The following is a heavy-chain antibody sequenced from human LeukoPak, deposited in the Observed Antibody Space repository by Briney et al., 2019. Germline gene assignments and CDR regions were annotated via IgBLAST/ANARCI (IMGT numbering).Heavy chain of an antibody. Sequence: KSSETLSLTCAVYGESFSGYYWSWIRQPPGKGLEWIGEINHSGSTNYNPSLKSRVTISVDTSKNQFSLKLSSVTAADTAVYYCARGRPASGWGQGTLVTVSS. J-gene: IGHJ4*02. V-gene: IGHV4-34*01. D-gene: IGHD2-2*01. CDR2: INHSGST. CDR1: GESFSGYY. CDR3: ARGRPASG.